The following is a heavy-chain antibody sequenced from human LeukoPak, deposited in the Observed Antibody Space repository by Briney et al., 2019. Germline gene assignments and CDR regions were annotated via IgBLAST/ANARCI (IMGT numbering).Heavy chain of an antibody. V-gene: IGHV1-18*01. CDR2: ISAYNGNT. Sequence: ASVKVSCKASGYTFTSYGISWVRQAPGQGLEWMGWISAYNGNTNYAQKLQGRVTMTTDTSTSTAYMELSSLRSEDTAVYYCARFKYCSSTSCYLDYWGQGTLVTVSS. CDR1: GYTFTSYG. D-gene: IGHD2-2*01. J-gene: IGHJ4*02. CDR3: ARFKYCSSTSCYLDY.